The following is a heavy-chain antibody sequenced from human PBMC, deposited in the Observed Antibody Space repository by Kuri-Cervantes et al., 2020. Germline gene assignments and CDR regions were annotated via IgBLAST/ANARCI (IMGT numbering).Heavy chain of an antibody. V-gene: IGHV4-34*01. Sequence: SETLSLTCAVYGGSFSGYYWSWIRQPPGKGLEWIGEINHSGSTYYNPSLKSRVTISVDTSKNQFSLKLSSVTAADTAVYYCARHAPSAAGTRKPFFDYWGQGTLVTVSS. CDR3: ARHAPSAAGTRKPFFDY. CDR2: INHSGST. J-gene: IGHJ4*02. CDR1: GGSFSGYY. D-gene: IGHD6-13*01.